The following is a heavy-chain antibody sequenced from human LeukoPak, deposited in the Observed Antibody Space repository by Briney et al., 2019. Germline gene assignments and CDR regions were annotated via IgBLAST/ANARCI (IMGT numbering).Heavy chain of an antibody. CDR3: ATHSEGRSVRAYEY. Sequence: SENLSFTSTGSGDSITNSDYYWACIRQPPGKGLEWIAIIYYSGTAYYSPSLKSRATISVDTSTNQFSLNLSSVTAADSARDSCATHSEGRSVRAYEYWGQGTLVFVSS. CDR1: GDSITNSDYY. CDR2: IYYSGTA. V-gene: IGHV4-39*01. J-gene: IGHJ4*02. D-gene: IGHD3-10*01.